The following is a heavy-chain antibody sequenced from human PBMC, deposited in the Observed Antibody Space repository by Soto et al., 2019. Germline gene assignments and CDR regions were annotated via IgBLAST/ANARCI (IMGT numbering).Heavy chain of an antibody. CDR2: ISAAGDL. Sequence: EVQLVESGGGLVQPGWYLRLSCEASGFTFRNYDMHWGRQGTGKGLEWVSGISAAGDLEYADSVEGRFTISRENAQNSFFLQMNSLRVGDTAVYYCARTERDFYGLDVWGQGTRVIVSS. D-gene: IGHD1-1*01. CDR1: GFTFRNYD. V-gene: IGHV3-13*05. CDR3: ARTERDFYGLDV. J-gene: IGHJ6*01.